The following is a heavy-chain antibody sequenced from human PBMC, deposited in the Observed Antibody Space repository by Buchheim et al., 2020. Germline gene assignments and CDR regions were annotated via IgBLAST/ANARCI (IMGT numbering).Heavy chain of an antibody. CDR2: TYHSGSP. CDR3: ARGYRFAYYFDY. CDR1: GDPITSGPYS. Sequence: QLQLQESDSGLVKPSQTLSLTCAVSGDPITSGPYSWSWVRQRPGKGLEWIGYTYHSGSPNYNPSLKSRVIISVDHSKNQFSLNLRSMTAADTAVYYCARGYRFAYYFDYWGQGTL. J-gene: IGHJ4*02. V-gene: IGHV4-30-2*01. D-gene: IGHD3-16*01.